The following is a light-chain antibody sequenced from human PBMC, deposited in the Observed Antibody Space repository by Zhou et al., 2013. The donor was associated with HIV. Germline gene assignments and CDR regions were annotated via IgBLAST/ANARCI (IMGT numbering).Light chain of an antibody. V-gene: IGKV3-20*01. CDR1: QSVSSNY. J-gene: IGKJ3*01. Sequence: EIVLTQSPATLSLSPGERATLSCRASQSVSSNYLAWYQQKPGQAPRLLIYGASNRVTGIPDRFRGSGSGTDFTLTISRVEPEDFGVYYCQQYSTSPPGVTFGPGTTVDIK. CDR3: QQYSTSPPGVT. CDR2: GAS.